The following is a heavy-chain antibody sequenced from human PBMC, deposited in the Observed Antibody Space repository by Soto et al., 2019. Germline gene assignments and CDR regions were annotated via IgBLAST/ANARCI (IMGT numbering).Heavy chain of an antibody. J-gene: IGHJ3*02. D-gene: IGHD2-15*01. V-gene: IGHV3-53*04. CDR3: ARVGYCSGGSCYSHHAFDI. Sequence: EVQLVESGGGLVHSGGSLRLSCAASGFTVSSNYMSWVRQAPGKGLEWVSVIYSGGSTYYADSVKGRFTISRHNSKNTLYLQMNSLRAEDTAVYYCARVGYCSGGSCYSHHAFDIWGQGTMVTVSS. CDR1: GFTVSSNY. CDR2: IYSGGST.